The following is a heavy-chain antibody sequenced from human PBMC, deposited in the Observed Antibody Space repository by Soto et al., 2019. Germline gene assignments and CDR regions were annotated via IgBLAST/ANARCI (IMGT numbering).Heavy chain of an antibody. CDR3: ARGGGSYFDY. J-gene: IGHJ4*02. D-gene: IGHD1-26*01. Sequence: QVQLQESGPGLVKPSETLSLTCSVSGGSISTYYWSWIRQPPGKGLEWIGYFSYSGTTNYNPSLKSRVTISADTSKNQFSLKLTSVTAADTALYYCARGGGSYFDYWGQGTLVTVSS. CDR2: FSYSGTT. V-gene: IGHV4-59*01. CDR1: GGSISTYY.